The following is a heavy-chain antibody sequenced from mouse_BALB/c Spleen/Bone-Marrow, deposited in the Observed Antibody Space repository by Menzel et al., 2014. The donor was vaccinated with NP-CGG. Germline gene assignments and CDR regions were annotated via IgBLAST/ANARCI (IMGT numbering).Heavy chain of an antibody. CDR2: ISNGGGST. Sequence: EVQRVESGGGLVQPGGSLKLSCATSGFTFSDYYMYWVRQTPEKRLEWVAYISNGGGSTYYPDTVKGRFTISRDNAKNTLYLQMSRLKSEDTAMYYCARQDYSYYYAMDYWGQRATVTVST. CDR1: GFTFSDYY. J-gene: IGHJ4*01. CDR3: ARQDYSYYYAMDY. V-gene: IGHV5-12*02. D-gene: IGHD2-13*01.